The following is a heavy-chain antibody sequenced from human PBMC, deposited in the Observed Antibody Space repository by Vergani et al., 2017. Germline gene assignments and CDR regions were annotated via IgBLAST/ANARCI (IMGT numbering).Heavy chain of an antibody. D-gene: IGHD6-13*01. CDR1: GGSFSGYY. CDR2: INHSGST. Sequence: QVQLQQWGAGLLKPSETLSLTCAVYGGSFSGYYWSWIRQPPGKGLEWIGEINHSGSTNYNPSLKSRVTISVDTSKNQFSLKLSSVTAADTAVYYCASFSQQLVFDYWGQGTLVTVSS. CDR3: ASFSQQLVFDY. V-gene: IGHV4-34*01. J-gene: IGHJ4*02.